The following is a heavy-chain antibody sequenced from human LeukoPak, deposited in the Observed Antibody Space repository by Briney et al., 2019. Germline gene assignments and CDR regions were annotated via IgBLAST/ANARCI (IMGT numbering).Heavy chain of an antibody. J-gene: IGHJ4*02. Sequence: GKSLRLSCAASGFTFTTYWMSWVRQAPGKGLEWVANIKQDGTEKYYVDSVKGRFTISRDNAKNSLYLQMNSLRVEDTAVYYCAKVASYYYGSETYYFFEHWGQGTPVTASS. V-gene: IGHV3-7*01. CDR3: AKVASYYYGSETYYFFEH. D-gene: IGHD3-10*01. CDR1: GFTFTTYW. CDR2: IKQDGTEK.